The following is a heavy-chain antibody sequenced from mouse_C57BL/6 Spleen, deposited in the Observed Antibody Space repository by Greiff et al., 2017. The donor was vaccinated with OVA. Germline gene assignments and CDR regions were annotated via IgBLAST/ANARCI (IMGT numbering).Heavy chain of an antibody. Sequence: VQLQQSGPELVKPGASVKISCKASGYAFSSSWMNWVKQRPGKGLEWIGRIYPGDGDTNYNGKFKGTATLTADKSSSTAYMQLSSLTSEDSAVYFCARRDYGSSLYFDYWGQGTTLTVSS. V-gene: IGHV1-82*01. CDR1: GYAFSSSW. J-gene: IGHJ2*01. CDR3: ARRDYGSSLYFDY. D-gene: IGHD1-1*01. CDR2: IYPGDGDT.